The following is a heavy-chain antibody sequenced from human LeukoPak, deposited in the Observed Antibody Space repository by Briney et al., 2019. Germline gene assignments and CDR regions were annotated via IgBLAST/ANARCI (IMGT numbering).Heavy chain of an antibody. Sequence: SETLSLTCTVSGGSISSSSYYWGWIRQPPGKGLEWIGSIYYSGSTYYNQSPKSRVTISVDTSKNQFSLKLSSVTAADTAVYYCARDSRRETIAAREYRWFDPWGQGTLVTVSS. J-gene: IGHJ5*02. CDR1: GGSISSSSYY. D-gene: IGHD6-6*01. V-gene: IGHV4-39*07. CDR3: ARDSRRETIAAREYRWFDP. CDR2: IYYSGST.